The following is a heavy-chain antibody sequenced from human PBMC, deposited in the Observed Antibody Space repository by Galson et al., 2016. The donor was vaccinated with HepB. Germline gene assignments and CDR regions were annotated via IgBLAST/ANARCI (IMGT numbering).Heavy chain of an antibody. V-gene: IGHV3-9*01. J-gene: IGHJ6*04. CDR3: AKDRGGVIAAPGKHYFYGMDV. CDR2: ISWNSGAK. Sequence: SLRLSCAASGFNFEGYAMHWVRQAPGKGLEWVSGISWNSGAKGYADSVKGRFTISRDNTKNSLYLQMNSLRAEDTALYYCAKDRGGVIAAPGKHYFYGMDVWGKGTTVTVAS. D-gene: IGHD2-21*01. CDR1: GFNFEGYA.